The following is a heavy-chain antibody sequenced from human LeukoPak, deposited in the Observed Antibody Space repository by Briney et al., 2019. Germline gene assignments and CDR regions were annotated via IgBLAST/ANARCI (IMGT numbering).Heavy chain of an antibody. D-gene: IGHD5-12*01. CDR1: GFTFSSYW. CDR3: ARGYSGYFYY. CDR2: IDGDGSST. V-gene: IGHV3-74*01. Sequence: PGETLSLSCAASGFTFSSYWMQWVRRPPGKGLVWVSRIDGDGSSTNYADSVKGRFTITRDNAKNTMYMQMNSVRAEDTAVYCYARGYSGYFYYWGQGTLVTVSS. J-gene: IGHJ4*02.